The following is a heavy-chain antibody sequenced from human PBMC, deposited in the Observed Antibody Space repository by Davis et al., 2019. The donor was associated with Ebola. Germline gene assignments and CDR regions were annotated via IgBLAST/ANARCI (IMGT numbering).Heavy chain of an antibody. CDR1: GGPISSGGYY. D-gene: IGHD3-9*01. CDR2: IYYSGST. Sequence: TLSLTCTVSGGPISSGGYYWSWIRQHPGKGLEWIGYIYYSGSTYYNPSLKSRVTISVDTSKNQFSLKLSSVTAADTAVYYCARILRYLWYFDLWGRGTLVTVSS. J-gene: IGHJ2*01. V-gene: IGHV4-31*03. CDR3: ARILRYLWYFDL.